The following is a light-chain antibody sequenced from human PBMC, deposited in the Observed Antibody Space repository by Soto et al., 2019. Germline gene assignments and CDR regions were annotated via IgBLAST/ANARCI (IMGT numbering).Light chain of an antibody. J-gene: IGLJ2*01. CDR2: DVS. V-gene: IGLV2-14*01. CDR1: SSDVGGYNY. Sequence: QSVLTQPASVSGSPGQSTTISCTGTSSDVGGYNYVSWYQQHPGKAPKLMIYDVSNRPSGVSNRFSGSKSGNTASLTISGLQAEDEADYYCISYTRSNTLYVVFGGGTKLTVL. CDR3: ISYTRSNTLYVV.